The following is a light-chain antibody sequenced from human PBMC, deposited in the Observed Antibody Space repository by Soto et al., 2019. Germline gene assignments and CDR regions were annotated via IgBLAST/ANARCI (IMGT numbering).Light chain of an antibody. CDR3: SSYTSSSTYV. J-gene: IGLJ1*01. CDR1: SSDVSGYNY. Sequence: QSALTQPASVSGYPGQSIAISCTGTSSDVSGYNYVSWYQQHPGKAPKLMIYEVSNRPSGVSNRFSGSKSGNTASLTISRLQAEDEADYYCSSYTSSSTYVFGTGTKLTVL. CDR2: EVS. V-gene: IGLV2-14*01.